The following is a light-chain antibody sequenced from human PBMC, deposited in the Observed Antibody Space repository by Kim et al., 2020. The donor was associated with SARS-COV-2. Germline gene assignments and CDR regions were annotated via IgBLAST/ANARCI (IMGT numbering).Light chain of an antibody. CDR1: SGHSSYA. J-gene: IGLJ3*02. V-gene: IGLV4-69*01. CDR3: QTWGTSTG. Sequence: QLVLTQSPSASASLGASVKLTCTLSSGHSSYAIAWHQQQPEKGPRYLMKLNSDGSHSKGDGIPDRFSGSSSGAERSLTISSLQSEDEADYYCQTWGTSTGFGGGTKLTVL. CDR2: LNSDGSH.